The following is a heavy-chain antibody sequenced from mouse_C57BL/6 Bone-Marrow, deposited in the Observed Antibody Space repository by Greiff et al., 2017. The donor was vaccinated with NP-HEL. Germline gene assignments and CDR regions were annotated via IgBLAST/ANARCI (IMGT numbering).Heavy chain of an antibody. Sequence: VQLQHPGAELVKPGASVKLSCKASGYTFTSYWMHWVKQRPGQGLEWIGMIHPNSGSTNYNEKFKSKATLTVDKSSSTAYMQLSSLTSEDSAVYYCARFGYGSSFYAMDYWGQGTSVTVSS. V-gene: IGHV1-64*01. CDR3: ARFGYGSSFYAMDY. D-gene: IGHD1-1*01. CDR2: IHPNSGST. J-gene: IGHJ4*01. CDR1: GYTFTSYW.